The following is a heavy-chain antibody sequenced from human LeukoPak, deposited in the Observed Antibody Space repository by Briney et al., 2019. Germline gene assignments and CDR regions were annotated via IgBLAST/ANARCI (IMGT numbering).Heavy chain of an antibody. CDR3: AKQLGYCSDGSCYFPY. Sequence: GGSLRLSCAASGFTFSSSAMSWVRQAPGKGLEWVSDISNNGGYTYYADSVQGRFTISRDNSKSTLCLQMNSLRAEDTAVYYCAKQLGYCSDGSCYFPYWGQGTLVTVSS. CDR1: GFTFSSSA. D-gene: IGHD2-15*01. J-gene: IGHJ4*02. V-gene: IGHV3-23*01. CDR2: ISNNGGYT.